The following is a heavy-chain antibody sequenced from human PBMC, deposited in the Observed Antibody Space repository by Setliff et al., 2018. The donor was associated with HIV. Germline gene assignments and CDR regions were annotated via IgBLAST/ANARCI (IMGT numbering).Heavy chain of an antibody. D-gene: IGHD3-9*01. CDR2: FDSDEGEV. J-gene: IGHJ3*01. CDR1: GYTLTQLS. Sequence: ASVKVSCKLSGYTLTQLSIHWVRQAPGRGLEWLGGFDSDEGEVLYAKKFQGRVTMTEDTSSDTALMELSGLRSEDTAVYYCATSDWVSLPSQDAFDVWGLGTLVTVSS. CDR3: ATSDWVSLPSQDAFDV. V-gene: IGHV1-24*01.